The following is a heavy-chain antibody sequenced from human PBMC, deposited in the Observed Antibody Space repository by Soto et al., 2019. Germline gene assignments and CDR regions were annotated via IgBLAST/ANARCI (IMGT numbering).Heavy chain of an antibody. V-gene: IGHV4-39*01. J-gene: IGHJ5*02. CDR3: ARNDSDYASSGYRYDP. Sequence: PSETLPFTCIASGDSISSSTYYWGWIRQPPGKGLEWIGSIYYTGSTYYNPFLKSRVTISVDTSKNQFSLKLSSVTAADTAVYYCARNDSDYASSGYRYDPWGQGTLVTVS. D-gene: IGHD3-22*01. CDR2: IYYTGST. CDR1: GDSISSSTYY.